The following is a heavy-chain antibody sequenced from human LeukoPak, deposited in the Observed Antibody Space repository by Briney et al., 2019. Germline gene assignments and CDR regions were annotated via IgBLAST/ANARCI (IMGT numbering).Heavy chain of an antibody. V-gene: IGHV4-4*07. D-gene: IGHD3-16*02. Sequence: PSETLSLTCNVSGASISDYYWSWIRQSAGKGLEWIGRIYATETDFNPSLKSRLTMSIDTSKNQFSLKLRSVTAADTAVYYCARHSDPYDYVWGSYRDYYMDVWGKGTTVTISS. J-gene: IGHJ6*03. CDR1: GASISDYY. CDR2: IYATET. CDR3: ARHSDPYDYVWGSYRDYYMDV.